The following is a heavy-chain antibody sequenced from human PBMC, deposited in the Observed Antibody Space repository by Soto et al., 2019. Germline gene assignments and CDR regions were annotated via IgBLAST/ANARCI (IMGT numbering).Heavy chain of an antibody. CDR2: LSRGGGST. V-gene: IGHV3-23*01. Sequence: EAQLLESGGGSVQPGGSLRLSCAASGFTFSSHGMSWIRQAPGKGLEWISGLSRGGGSTYYVDSVKGRFTISRDNAKNTLDFIMNSLRVEDTALYYCARDGQYRTDGFDIWGQGTMVTVS. D-gene: IGHD5-12*01. CDR3: ARDGQYRTDGFDI. CDR1: GFTFSSHG. J-gene: IGHJ3*02.